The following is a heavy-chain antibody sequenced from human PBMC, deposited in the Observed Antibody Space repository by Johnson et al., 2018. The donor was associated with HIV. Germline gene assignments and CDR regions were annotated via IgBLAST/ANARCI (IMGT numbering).Heavy chain of an antibody. Sequence: VQLVESGGGLVQPGRSLRLSCPASGFTFDDYAMSWVRQAPGKGLEWVGFIRSKAYGGTTEYAASVKGRFIISRDDSKSIAYLQMNSLKTEDTAVYYCTRDRTMIVLKTAFDIWGQGTMVTVSS. CDR3: TRDRTMIVLKTAFDI. D-gene: IGHD3-22*01. V-gene: IGHV3-49*04. CDR1: GFTFDDYA. J-gene: IGHJ3*02. CDR2: IRSKAYGGTT.